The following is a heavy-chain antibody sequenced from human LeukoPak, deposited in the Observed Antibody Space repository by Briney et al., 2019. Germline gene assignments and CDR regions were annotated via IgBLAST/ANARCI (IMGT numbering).Heavy chain of an antibody. Sequence: SETLSLTCTVSGGSIGSSDSFWGWIRQPPGKGLEWIGSIYYSGTTYYNPSLKSRLTISVDTSKNHFSLKLTSVTAADTAVYYCARGAYYDSSGYRYWGQGTLVTVSS. CDR1: GGSIGSSDSF. CDR2: IYYSGTT. CDR3: ARGAYYDSSGYRY. J-gene: IGHJ4*02. D-gene: IGHD3-22*01. V-gene: IGHV4-39*07.